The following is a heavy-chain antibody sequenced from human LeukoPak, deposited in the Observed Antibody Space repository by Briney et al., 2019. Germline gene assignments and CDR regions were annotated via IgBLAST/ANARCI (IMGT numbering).Heavy chain of an antibody. V-gene: IGHV3-21*01. CDR3: ARDARYDYYYYYGMDV. J-gene: IGHJ6*02. Sequence: GGSLGLSCAASGFTFSSYSMNWVREAPGKGLEWVSSISSSSSYIYYADSVKGRFTISRDNAKNSLYLQMNSLRAEDTAVYYCARDARYDYYYYYGMDVWGQGTTVTVSS. D-gene: IGHD1-14*01. CDR1: GFTFSSYS. CDR2: ISSSSSYI.